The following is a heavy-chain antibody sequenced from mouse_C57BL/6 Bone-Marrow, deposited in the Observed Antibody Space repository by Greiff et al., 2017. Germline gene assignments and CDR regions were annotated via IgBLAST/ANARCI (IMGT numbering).Heavy chain of an antibody. Sequence: VQLQQPGAELVKPGASVKLSCKASGYTFTSYWMQWVKQRPGQGLEWIGEIDPSDSYTNYNQKFKGKATLTVDTSSSTAYMQLSSLTSEDSAVYYCASCSYWGQGTTLTVSS. V-gene: IGHV1-50*01. CDR1: GYTFTSYW. J-gene: IGHJ2*01. CDR3: ASCSY. CDR2: IDPSDSYT.